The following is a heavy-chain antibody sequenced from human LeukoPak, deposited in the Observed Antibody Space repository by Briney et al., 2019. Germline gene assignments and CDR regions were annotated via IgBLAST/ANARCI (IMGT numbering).Heavy chain of an antibody. CDR1: GYTFTSYA. J-gene: IGHJ4*02. Sequence: ASVNVSFKASGYTFTSYAMHWVRQAPGQRLERMGWINAGNGNTKYSQKFQGRVTITRDTSASTAYMELSSLRSEDTAVYYCARGNYYGSGTYFDYWGQGTLVTVSS. CDR3: ARGNYYGSGTYFDY. CDR2: INAGNGNT. V-gene: IGHV1-3*01. D-gene: IGHD3-10*01.